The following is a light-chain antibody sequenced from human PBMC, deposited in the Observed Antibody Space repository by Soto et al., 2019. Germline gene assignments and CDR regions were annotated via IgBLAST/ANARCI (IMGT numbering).Light chain of an antibody. CDR3: QQYYSTPRT. CDR1: QSLLYSSNNKNY. V-gene: IGKV4-1*01. J-gene: IGKJ2*01. CDR2: WAS. Sequence: DIVMTQSPDSLAVSLGKRATINCKSSQSLLYSSNNKNYLAWYQQKPGQPPKLIIYWASTRESGVPDRFSGSGSGTDFTLTITSLQAEDVAVYYCQQYYSTPRTFGQGTKLEIK.